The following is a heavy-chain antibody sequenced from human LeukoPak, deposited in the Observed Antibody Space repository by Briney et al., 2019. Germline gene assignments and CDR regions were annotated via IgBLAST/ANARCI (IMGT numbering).Heavy chain of an antibody. V-gene: IGHV3-48*03. D-gene: IGHD5-18*01. CDR3: ARDTAGKDY. J-gene: IGHJ4*02. Sequence: GGSLRLSCAVSGFTFSSYEMNWVRQAPGKGLEWVSYISSSGSTIYYADSVKGRFTISRDNAKNSLYLQMNSLRAEDTAVYYCARDTAGKDYWGQGTLVTVSS. CDR2: ISSSGSTI. CDR1: GFTFSSYE.